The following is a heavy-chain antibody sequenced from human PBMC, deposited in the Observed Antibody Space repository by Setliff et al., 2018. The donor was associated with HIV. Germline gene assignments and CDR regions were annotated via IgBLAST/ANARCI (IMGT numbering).Heavy chain of an antibody. V-gene: IGHV4-39*07. CDR3: ARRKSGSYFDAFDI. CDR1: GGSISSSSYF. Sequence: SETLSLTCTVSGGSISSSSYFWGWIRQPPGKGLEWIGRMHYSGSTYYNLSLKSRVTISVDTSKNQFSLRLSSVTAADTAVYYCARRKSGSYFDAFDIWGQGTVVTVSS. CDR2: MHYSGST. J-gene: IGHJ3*02. D-gene: IGHD1-26*01.